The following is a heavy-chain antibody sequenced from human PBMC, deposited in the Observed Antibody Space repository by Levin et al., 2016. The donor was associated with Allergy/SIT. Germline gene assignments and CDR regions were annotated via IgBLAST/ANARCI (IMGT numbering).Heavy chain of an antibody. J-gene: IGHJ6*02. Sequence: WIRQPPGKGLEWVSSISSSSSYIYYADSVKGRFTISRDNAKNSLYLQMNSLRAEDTAVYYCASLGWLRMRRQTNYYYYGMDVWGQGTTVTVSS. CDR2: ISSSSSYI. V-gene: IGHV3-21*01. CDR3: ASLGWLRMRRQTNYYYYGMDV. D-gene: IGHD5-12*01.